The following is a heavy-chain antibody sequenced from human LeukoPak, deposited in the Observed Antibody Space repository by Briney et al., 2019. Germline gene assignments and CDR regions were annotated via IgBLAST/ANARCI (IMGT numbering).Heavy chain of an antibody. J-gene: IGHJ6*03. Sequence: SVKVSCKASGGTFSSYATSWVRQAPGQGLEWMGGIIPIFGTANYAQKFQGRVTITTDESTSTAYRELSSLRSEDTAVYYCAGMVRGVSYYYYYYMDVWGKGTTVTVSS. D-gene: IGHD3-10*01. CDR2: IIPIFGTA. CDR1: GGTFSSYA. CDR3: AGMVRGVSYYYYYYMDV. V-gene: IGHV1-69*05.